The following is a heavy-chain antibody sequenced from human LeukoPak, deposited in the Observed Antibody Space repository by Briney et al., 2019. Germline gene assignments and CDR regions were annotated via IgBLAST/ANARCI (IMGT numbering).Heavy chain of an antibody. J-gene: IGHJ4*02. CDR1: GFTFSHYG. Sequence: PGRSLRLSCETSGFTFSHYGMHWVRQAPGAGLEWVAVIWSDASNTYYADSVKGRFTISRDNSRNTLYLQMSSLRAEDTAVYYCAKDAERGFDYSNSLNYWGQGTLATVSS. D-gene: IGHD4-11*01. CDR2: IWSDASNT. CDR3: AKDAERGFDYSNSLNY. V-gene: IGHV3-33*06.